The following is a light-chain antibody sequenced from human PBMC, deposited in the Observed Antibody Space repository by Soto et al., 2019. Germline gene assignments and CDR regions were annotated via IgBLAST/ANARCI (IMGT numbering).Light chain of an antibody. CDR2: DAS. Sequence: IVLTQSPPTLSLSTADIGSRSCRASQSGGTMLVWYQQKPGQAPRLLIYDASTRATGTPARFSGSGSGTDFTLTISSLEPEDFAVYFCQQRLNWPLFTFGPGSIVDVK. CDR1: QSGGTM. V-gene: IGKV3-11*01. CDR3: QQRLNWPLFT. J-gene: IGKJ3*01.